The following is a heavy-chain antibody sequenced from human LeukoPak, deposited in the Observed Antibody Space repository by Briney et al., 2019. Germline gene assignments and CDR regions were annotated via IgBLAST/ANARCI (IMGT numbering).Heavy chain of an antibody. J-gene: IGHJ5*02. CDR2: IYYTGST. Sequence: SETLSLTCAVSGGSISSSSYYWGWIRQPPGKGLEWIGSIYYTGSTYYNPSLKSRATISVDTSKNQFSLKLSSVTAADAAVYYCARDKTGDYGDLYCFDPWGQGTLVTVSS. CDR1: GGSISSSSYY. V-gene: IGHV4-39*02. CDR3: ARDKTGDYGDLYCFDP. D-gene: IGHD4-17*01.